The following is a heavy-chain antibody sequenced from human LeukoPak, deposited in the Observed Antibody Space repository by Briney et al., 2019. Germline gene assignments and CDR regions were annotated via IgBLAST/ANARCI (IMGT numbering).Heavy chain of an antibody. J-gene: IGHJ4*02. D-gene: IGHD4-17*01. CDR3: ARGLYGDSIGA. CDR2: ISSSSSYI. CDR1: GFTFSSYS. V-gene: IGHV3-21*04. Sequence: GGSLRLSCAASGFTFSSYSMNWVRQAPGKGLEWVSSISSSSSYIYYADSVRGRFTISKNNAKNSLHLQMNGLRVEDTAIYYCARGLYGDSIGAWGQGTRVTVST.